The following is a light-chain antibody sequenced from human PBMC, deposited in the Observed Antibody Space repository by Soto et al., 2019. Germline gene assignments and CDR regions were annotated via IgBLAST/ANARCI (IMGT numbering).Light chain of an antibody. V-gene: IGLV2-14*01. CDR1: SSDVGGYNY. J-gene: IGLJ1*01. CDR3: SSYTSSGTYV. CDR2: DAS. Sequence: QSVLTQPRSVSGSPGQSVTISCTGTSSDVGGYNYVSWYQQHPGKAPKVMIYDASNRPSGVSNRFSGSKSGNTASLTISGLQAEDEADYFCSSYTSSGTYVFGTGTKVTVL.